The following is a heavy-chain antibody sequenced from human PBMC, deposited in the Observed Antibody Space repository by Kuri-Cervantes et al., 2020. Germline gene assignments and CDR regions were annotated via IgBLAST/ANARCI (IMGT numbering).Heavy chain of an antibody. J-gene: IGHJ5*02. V-gene: IGHV1-3*01. D-gene: IGHD3-10*01. CDR3: ARDKPYGSGTGNWFDP. Sequence: YSQKFQGRVTITRNTSASLTYMELRYLTSEDTAVYYCARDKPYGSGTGNWFDPWGQGTLVTVSS.